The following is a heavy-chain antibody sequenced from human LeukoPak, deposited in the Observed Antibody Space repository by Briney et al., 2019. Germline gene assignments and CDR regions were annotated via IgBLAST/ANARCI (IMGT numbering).Heavy chain of an antibody. V-gene: IGHV3-7*01. CDR3: ARSLQYNWNQDY. Sequence: GGSLRLSCAASGFTFSNFWMNWVRQAPGKGLEWVANIKHDGNEKYYVDSVKGRFTISRDNAKNSLYLQMNSLRVEDTAVYYCARSLQYNWNQDYWGQGTLVTVSS. J-gene: IGHJ4*02. CDR1: GFTFSNFW. CDR2: IKHDGNEK. D-gene: IGHD1-20*01.